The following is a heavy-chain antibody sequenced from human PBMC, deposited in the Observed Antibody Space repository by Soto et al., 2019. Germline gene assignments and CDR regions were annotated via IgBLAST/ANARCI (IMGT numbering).Heavy chain of an antibody. J-gene: IGHJ4*02. CDR3: ARIRYSSSSRPFDY. CDR1: GFSLSTSGMC. D-gene: IGHD6-6*01. Sequence: SGPTLVNPTQTLTLTCTFSGFSLSTSGMCVSWIRQPPGKALEWLALIDWDDDRYYSTSLKTRLTISKDTSKNQVVLTMTNMDPVDTATYYCARIRYSSSSRPFDYWGQGTLVTVSS. V-gene: IGHV2-70*01. CDR2: IDWDDDR.